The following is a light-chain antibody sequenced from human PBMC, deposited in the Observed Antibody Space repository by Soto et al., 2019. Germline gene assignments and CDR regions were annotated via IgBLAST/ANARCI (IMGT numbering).Light chain of an antibody. J-gene: IGLJ2*01. CDR1: VLAKKY. CDR2: KDS. CDR3: YSAADNNVV. V-gene: IGLV3-27*01. Sequence: ELTQPSSVSVSPGQTARITCSGDVLAKKYARWFQQKPGQAPVLVIYKDSERPSGIPERFSGSSSGTTVTLTISGAQVEDEADYYCYSAADNNVVFGGGTQLTVL.